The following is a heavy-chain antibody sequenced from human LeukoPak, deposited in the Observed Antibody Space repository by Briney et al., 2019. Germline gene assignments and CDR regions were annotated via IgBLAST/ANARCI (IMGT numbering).Heavy chain of an antibody. CDR3: ARGRYCSSTSCYTPTILRFDP. J-gene: IGHJ5*02. CDR1: GYTFTSYA. D-gene: IGHD2-2*02. CDR2: INAGNGNT. V-gene: IGHV1-3*01. Sequence: ASVKVSCKASGYTFTSYAMHWVRQAPGQRLEWMGWINAGNGNTKYSQKFQGRVTITRDTSASTAYMELSSLRSEDTAVYYCARGRYCSSTSCYTPTILRFDPWGQGTLVTVSS.